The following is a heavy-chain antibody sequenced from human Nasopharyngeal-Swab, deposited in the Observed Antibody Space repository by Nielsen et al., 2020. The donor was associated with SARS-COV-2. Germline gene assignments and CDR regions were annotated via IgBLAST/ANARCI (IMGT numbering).Heavy chain of an antibody. CDR1: GFRFDDYG. CDR3: AKDCGWGCLVVVPGSMFDR. V-gene: IGHV3-9*01. J-gene: IGHJ5*02. D-gene: IGHD2-2*01. CDR2: ITWNSGSI. Sequence: GGSLRLSCGASGFRFDDYGMNWVRQAPGKGLEWVSGITWNSGSIGYADSVKGRFTISRDNAKNSLYLQMNSLRAEDTAVYYCAKDCGWGCLVVVPGSMFDRWGQGTPVTVSS.